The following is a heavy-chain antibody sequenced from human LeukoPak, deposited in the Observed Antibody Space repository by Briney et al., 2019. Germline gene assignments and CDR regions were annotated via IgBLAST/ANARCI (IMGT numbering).Heavy chain of an antibody. J-gene: IGHJ4*02. V-gene: IGHV1-2*02. CDR2: INPNSGGT. D-gene: IGHD4-23*01. CDR3: ARVDYGGTFANFDY. CDR1: GYTFTSYG. Sequence: GASVKVSCKASGYTFTSYGISWVRQAPGQGLEWMGWINPNSGGTNYAQKFQGRVTMTRDTSISTAYMELSRLRSDDTAVYYCARVDYGGTFANFDYWGQGTLVTVSS.